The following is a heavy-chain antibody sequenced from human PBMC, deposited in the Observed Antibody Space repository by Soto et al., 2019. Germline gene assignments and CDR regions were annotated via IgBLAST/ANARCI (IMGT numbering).Heavy chain of an antibody. J-gene: IGHJ4*02. Sequence: EVQLVQSGVAVKKPGESLRISCKGSGYSFSNYVIGWVRQMPGKGLEWMGIIYPEDSDSRDNPSFQGQVTIPADKSINTAYLQWSSLRASDTAMYYCARTPRGFAVYYFDFWGQGTLVAVSS. CDR1: GYSFSNYV. CDR2: IYPEDSDS. CDR3: ARTPRGFAVYYFDF. D-gene: IGHD2-21*01. V-gene: IGHV5-51*03.